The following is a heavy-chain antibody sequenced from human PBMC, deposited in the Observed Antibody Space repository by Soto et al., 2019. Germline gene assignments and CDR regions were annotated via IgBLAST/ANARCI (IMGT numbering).Heavy chain of an antibody. D-gene: IGHD1-20*01. Sequence: ASVKVSCKACGYTFTSYGSSWVRQAPGQGLEWMGWISAYNGNTNYAQKLQGRVTMTTDTSTSKAYMELRSLRSDDTAVYYCARGGITGNEMDYSYYGMDVWGQGTTVPVSS. CDR3: ARGGITGNEMDYSYYGMDV. CDR2: ISAYNGNT. CDR1: GYTFTSYG. J-gene: IGHJ6*02. V-gene: IGHV1-18*01.